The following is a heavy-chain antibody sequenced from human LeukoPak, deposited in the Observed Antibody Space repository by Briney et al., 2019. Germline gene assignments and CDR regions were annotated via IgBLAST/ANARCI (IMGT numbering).Heavy chain of an antibody. Sequence: ASVKVSCKASGYTFTGYYMHWVRQAPGQGLEWMGRINLNSGGTNYAQKFQGRVTMTRDTSISTAYMELSRLRSDDTAVYYCSVAGYSSSWALAAFDIWGQGTMVTVSS. CDR2: INLNSGGT. CDR3: SVAGYSSSWALAAFDI. D-gene: IGHD6-13*01. V-gene: IGHV1-2*06. CDR1: GYTFTGYY. J-gene: IGHJ3*02.